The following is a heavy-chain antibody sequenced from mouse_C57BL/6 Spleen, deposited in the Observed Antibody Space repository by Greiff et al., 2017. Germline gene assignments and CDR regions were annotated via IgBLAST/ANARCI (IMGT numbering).Heavy chain of an antibody. V-gene: IGHV5-16*01. Sequence: EVMLVEAEGGLVQPGSALKLSCTASGFTISDYYMAWVRQVPEKGLEWVANVNSDGSSTFYLDSLKSRFIISRDNAKNILYLQMSSRKSEDTATYYWARDNDVDYWGQGTTLTVSS. CDR2: VNSDGSST. CDR1: GFTISDYY. J-gene: IGHJ2*01. CDR3: ARDNDVDY.